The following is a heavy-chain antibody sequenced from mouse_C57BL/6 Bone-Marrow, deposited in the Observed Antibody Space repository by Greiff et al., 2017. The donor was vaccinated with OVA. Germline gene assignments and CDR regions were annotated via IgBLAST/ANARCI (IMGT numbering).Heavy chain of an antibody. CDR3: ARRFNTTVVGYFDV. Sequence: EVKLMESGGGLVKPGGSLKLSCAASGFTFSDYGMHWVRQAPEKGLEWVAYISSGSSTIYYADTVKGRFTISRDNAKNTLFLQMTSLRSEDTAMYYCARRFNTTVVGYFDVWGTGTTVTVSS. CDR1: GFTFSDYG. J-gene: IGHJ1*03. D-gene: IGHD1-1*01. CDR2: ISSGSSTI. V-gene: IGHV5-17*01.